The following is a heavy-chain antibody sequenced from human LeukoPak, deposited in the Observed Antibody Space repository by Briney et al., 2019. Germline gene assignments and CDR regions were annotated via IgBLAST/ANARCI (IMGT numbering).Heavy chain of an antibody. D-gene: IGHD3-22*01. CDR3: AKDRHYDSSGYSDY. CDR2: ISWNSGSI. J-gene: IGHJ4*02. CDR1: GFTFDDYA. Sequence: GGSLRLSCAACGFTFDDYAMHWVRQAPGKGLEWVSGISWNSGSIGYADSVKGRFTISRDNAKNSLYLQMNSLRAEDTALYYCAKDRHYDSSGYSDYWGQGTLVTVSS. V-gene: IGHV3-9*01.